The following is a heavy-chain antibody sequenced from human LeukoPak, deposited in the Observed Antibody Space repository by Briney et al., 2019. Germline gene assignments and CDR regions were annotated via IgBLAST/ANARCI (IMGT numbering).Heavy chain of an antibody. CDR3: ARGGLAVAGHWYFDL. CDR1: GFXVSNNY. V-gene: IGHV3-66*01. D-gene: IGHD6-19*01. CDR2: IYIAGTT. Sequence: GGSLRLSCAASGFXVSNNYISWVRQAPGKGLEWVSIIYIAGTTYHADSVRGRLVISRDNSKNTVYLQMNSLRADDTAVYYCARGGLAVAGHWYFDLWGRGTLVTVSS. J-gene: IGHJ2*01.